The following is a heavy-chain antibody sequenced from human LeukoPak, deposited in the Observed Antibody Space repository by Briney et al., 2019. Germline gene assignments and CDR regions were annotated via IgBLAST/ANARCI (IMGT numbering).Heavy chain of an antibody. CDR3: ARDGDHSCGDY. Sequence: GGSLRLSCVVSGLAFSTNSMSWVGQAPGKGRDWVANIKGDGSKQYYVGSVKGRFTISRDNAKNSLYLQMYSLTAEDTAVYYCARDGDHSCGDYWGQGTLVTVSS. J-gene: IGHJ4*02. CDR2: IKGDGSKQ. V-gene: IGHV3-7*01. CDR1: GLAFSTNS. D-gene: IGHD2-2*01.